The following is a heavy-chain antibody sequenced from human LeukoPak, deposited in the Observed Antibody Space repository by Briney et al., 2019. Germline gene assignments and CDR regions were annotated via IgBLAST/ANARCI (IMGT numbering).Heavy chain of an antibody. CDR3: TRDNGYCSGGSCYHYYMDV. Sequence: GGPLRLSCAASGFTFTSYWMSWVRQAPGKGLEWVADIDQHGSEKYYVDSVKGRFTISRDNAKNSVYLQMNSLRAEDTAVYYCTRDNGYCSGGSCYHYYMDVWGKGTTVTVSS. CDR1: GFTFTSYW. D-gene: IGHD2-15*01. V-gene: IGHV3-7*01. CDR2: IDQHGSEK. J-gene: IGHJ6*03.